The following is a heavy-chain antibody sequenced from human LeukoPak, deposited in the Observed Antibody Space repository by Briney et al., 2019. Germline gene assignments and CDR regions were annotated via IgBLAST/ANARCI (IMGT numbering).Heavy chain of an antibody. V-gene: IGHV3-7*01. J-gene: IGHJ6*03. CDR1: GFTFSAYS. CDR2: INQHGNEK. Sequence: GGSLRLSCAASGFTFSAYSMTWVRQAPGKGLEWVANINQHGNEKHYVDSVKGRFTISRDNAKNSLYLEMNSLRVEDTAVYYCARVAWYYMDVWVKGTTVTVSS. CDR3: ARVAWYYMDV.